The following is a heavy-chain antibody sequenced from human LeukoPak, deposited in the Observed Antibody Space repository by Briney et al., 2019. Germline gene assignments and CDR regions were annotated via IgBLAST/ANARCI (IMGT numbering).Heavy chain of an antibody. Sequence: SETLSLTCAVYGGSFSGYYWSWIRQPPGKGLEWIGEITHSGSTNYNPSLKSRVTISVDTSKNQFSLNLSSVTTADTAVYYCARQADGPFDYWGQGTLVTVSS. CDR2: ITHSGST. J-gene: IGHJ4*02. V-gene: IGHV4-34*01. D-gene: IGHD6-13*01. CDR1: GGSFSGYY. CDR3: ARQADGPFDY.